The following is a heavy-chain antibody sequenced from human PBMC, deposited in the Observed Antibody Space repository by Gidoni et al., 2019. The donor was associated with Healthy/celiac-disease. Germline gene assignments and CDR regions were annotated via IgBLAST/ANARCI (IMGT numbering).Heavy chain of an antibody. CDR3: AAEKLSGSYYHLDY. V-gene: IGHV3-33*01. J-gene: IGHJ4*02. CDR1: GFTVSSYG. Sequence: QVQLVESGGGVVQPGRSLRLSCAASGFTVSSYGMHWVRQAPGKGLEGVAVIWYDGSNKYYADSVKGRFTISRDNSKNTLYLQMNSLRAEDTAVYYCAAEKLSGSYYHLDYWGQGTLVTVSS. D-gene: IGHD1-26*01. CDR2: IWYDGSNK.